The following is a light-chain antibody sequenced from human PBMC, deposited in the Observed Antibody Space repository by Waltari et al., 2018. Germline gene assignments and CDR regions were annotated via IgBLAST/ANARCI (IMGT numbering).Light chain of an antibody. V-gene: IGLV6-57*04. Sequence: FMLTQPPSVSESPGKKITISCTRSSGSITSNYVQWYQQRPHSAPTTVFDRDKERPSEVPTRFSGSIDRASNSASLTISGLQTEDEADYYCQSYDSNNVGVFGGGTKLTVL. CDR3: QSYDSNNVGV. CDR1: SGSITSNY. CDR2: RDK. J-gene: IGLJ3*02.